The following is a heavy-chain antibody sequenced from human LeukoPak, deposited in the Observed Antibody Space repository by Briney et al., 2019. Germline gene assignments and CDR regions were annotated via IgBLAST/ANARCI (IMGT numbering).Heavy chain of an antibody. CDR1: GFTFSSYG. J-gene: IGHJ4*02. CDR3: AKPTGYSSGPNYYFDY. CDR2: IRYDGSNK. D-gene: IGHD6-19*01. Sequence: GGSLRLSCAASGFTFSSYGMHWVRQAPGKGLEWVAFIRYDGSNKYYADSVKDRFTISRDNSKNTLYLQMNSLRAEDTAVYYCAKPTGYSSGPNYYFDYWGQGTLVTVSS. V-gene: IGHV3-30*02.